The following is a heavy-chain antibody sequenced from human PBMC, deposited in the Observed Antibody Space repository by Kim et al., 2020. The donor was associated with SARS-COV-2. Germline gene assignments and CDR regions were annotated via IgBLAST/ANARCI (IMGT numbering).Heavy chain of an antibody. CDR3: AKYGSGTLNYFDY. D-gene: IGHD3-10*01. Sequence: GGSLRLSCAASGFTFSSYAMSWVRQAPGKGLEWVSGIRGNGGSTYYADSVKGRLTISRDNSNNALYLQMNSLRAEDTAVYYCAKYGSGTLNYFDYWGQGTLVTVSS. CDR2: IRGNGGST. V-gene: IGHV3-23*01. J-gene: IGHJ4*02. CDR1: GFTFSSYA.